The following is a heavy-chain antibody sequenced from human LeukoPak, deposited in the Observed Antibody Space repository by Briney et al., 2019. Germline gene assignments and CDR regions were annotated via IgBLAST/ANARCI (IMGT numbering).Heavy chain of an antibody. Sequence: KPSETLSLTCTVSGGSISSSSYYWGWIRQPPGKGLEWIGSIYYSGSTYYNPSLKSRVTISVDTSKNQFSLKLSSVTAADTAVYYCARHSGCSSTSCYASCFDYWGQGTLVTVSS. J-gene: IGHJ4*02. CDR2: IYYSGST. V-gene: IGHV4-39*01. CDR1: GGSISSSSYY. CDR3: ARHSGCSSTSCYASCFDY. D-gene: IGHD2-2*01.